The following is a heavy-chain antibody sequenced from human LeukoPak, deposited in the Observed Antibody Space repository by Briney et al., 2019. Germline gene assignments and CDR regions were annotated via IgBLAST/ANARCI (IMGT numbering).Heavy chain of an antibody. D-gene: IGHD5-18*01. Sequence: GGSLRLSCAASGFSFNYYWMSWVRQAPGKGLEWVAKIKQDGSEKYYVDSVKGRFTISRDNAKNSLYLQMNSLRAEDTAVYYCARDSNTAMVFFDYWGQGTLVTVSS. V-gene: IGHV3-7*01. J-gene: IGHJ4*02. CDR3: ARDSNTAMVFFDY. CDR2: IKQDGSEK. CDR1: GFSFNYYW.